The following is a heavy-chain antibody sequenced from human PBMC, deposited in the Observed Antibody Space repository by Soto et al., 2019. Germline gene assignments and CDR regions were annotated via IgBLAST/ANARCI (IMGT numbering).Heavy chain of an antibody. V-gene: IGHV3-9*01. D-gene: IGHD5-12*01. CDR2: ISWNSGSI. J-gene: IGHJ4*02. CDR1: GFTFDDYA. Sequence: GGSLRLSCAASGFTFDDYAMHWVRQAPGKGLEWVSGISWNSGSIGYADSVKGRFTISRDNAKNSLYLQMNSLRAEDTALYYCAKYSGYDFFGSGNFDYWGQGTLVTVSS. CDR3: AKYSGYDFFGSGNFDY.